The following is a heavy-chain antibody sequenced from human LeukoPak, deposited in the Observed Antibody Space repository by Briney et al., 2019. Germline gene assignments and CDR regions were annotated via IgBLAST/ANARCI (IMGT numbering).Heavy chain of an antibody. J-gene: IGHJ6*02. CDR3: ATVEPAQPQADYYGMDV. CDR2: FDPEDGET. V-gene: IGHV1-24*01. D-gene: IGHD2-2*01. CDR1: GYTLTELS. Sequence: GASVKASCKVSGYTLTELSMHWVRQAPGKGLEWMGGFDPEDGETIYAQKFQGRVTMTEDTSTDTAYMELSSLRSEDTAVYYCATVEPAQPQADYYGMDVWGQGTTVTVSS.